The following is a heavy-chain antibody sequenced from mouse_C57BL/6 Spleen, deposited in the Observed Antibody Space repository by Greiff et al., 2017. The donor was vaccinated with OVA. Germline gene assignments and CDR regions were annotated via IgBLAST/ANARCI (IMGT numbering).Heavy chain of an antibody. D-gene: IGHD2-4*01. CDR3: ARDGLRRFAY. CDR1: GYTFTSYW. J-gene: IGHJ3*01. CDR2: IDPSDSYT. Sequence: QVQLKQPGAELVMPGASVKLSCKASGYTFTSYWMHWVKQRPGQGLEWIGEIDPSDSYTNYNQKFKGKSTLTVDKSSSTAYMQLSSLTSEDSAVYYCARDGLRRFAYGGEGTLVTVS. V-gene: IGHV1-69*01.